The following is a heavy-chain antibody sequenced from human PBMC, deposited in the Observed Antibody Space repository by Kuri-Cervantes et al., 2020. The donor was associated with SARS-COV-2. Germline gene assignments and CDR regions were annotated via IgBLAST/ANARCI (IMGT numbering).Heavy chain of an antibody. CDR2: INPISGGT. J-gene: IGHJ3*02. CDR1: GYTFTSYD. Sequence: ASVKVSCKASGYTFTSYDINWVRQATGQGLEWMGWINPISGGTNYAQKFPGRVTMTRDTSISTAYMELSRLRSDDTAVYYCARDLMTTVTTGAFDIWGQGTMVTVSS. V-gene: IGHV1-2*02. D-gene: IGHD4-17*01. CDR3: ARDLMTTVTTGAFDI.